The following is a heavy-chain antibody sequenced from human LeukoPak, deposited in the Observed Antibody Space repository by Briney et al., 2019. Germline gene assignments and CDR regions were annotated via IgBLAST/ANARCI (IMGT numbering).Heavy chain of an antibody. J-gene: IGHJ4*02. CDR3: ARARYFDWLLEFDY. CDR1: GFTFSSYG. Sequence: GGSLRLSCAASGFTFSSYGMSWVRQAPGKGLEWVSIISGTAFSTYYADSVRGRFTISRDNSKNTLYLQMNSLRAEDTAVYYCARARYFDWLLEFDYWGQGTLVTVSS. D-gene: IGHD3-9*01. V-gene: IGHV3-23*01. CDR2: ISGTAFST.